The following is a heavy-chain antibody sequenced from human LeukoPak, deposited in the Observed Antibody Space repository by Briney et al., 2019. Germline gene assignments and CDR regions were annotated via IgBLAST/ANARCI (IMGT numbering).Heavy chain of an antibody. CDR1: GFTISSYG. CDR2: ISYDGSNK. V-gene: IGHV3-30*18. J-gene: IGHJ6*02. D-gene: IGHD3-10*01. CDR3: AKGLVRGVIKIFGMDV. Sequence: GGSLRLSCAASGFTISSYGMHWVRQAPGKGLEWVAVISYDGSNKYYADSVKGRFTFSRDNSKNTLYLQMNSLRAEDTAVYYCAKGLVRGVIKIFGMDVWGQGTTVTVSS.